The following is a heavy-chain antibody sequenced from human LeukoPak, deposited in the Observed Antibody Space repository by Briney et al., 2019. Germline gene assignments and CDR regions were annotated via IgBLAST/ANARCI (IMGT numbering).Heavy chain of an antibody. D-gene: IGHD6-6*01. CDR1: GFTFSSYA. CDR3: ARDGALYSSSFYFFDY. Sequence: PGRSLRLSCAASGFTFSSYAMHWVRQAPGKGLEWVAVISYDGSNKYHVDSVKGRFTISRDDSKNTLYLQMNSLRAEDTAVYSCARDGALYSSSFYFFDYWGQGTLVTVSS. J-gene: IGHJ4*02. V-gene: IGHV3-30-3*01. CDR2: ISYDGSNK.